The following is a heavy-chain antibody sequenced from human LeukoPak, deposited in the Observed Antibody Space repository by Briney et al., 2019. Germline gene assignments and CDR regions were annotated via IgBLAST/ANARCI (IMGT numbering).Heavy chain of an antibody. J-gene: IGHJ4*02. CDR1: GGSISSYY. V-gene: IGHV4-59*12. Sequence: PSETLSLTCTVSGGSISSYYWSWIRQPPGKGLEWVGYIYYSGSTNYNPSLKSRVTISVDTSKNQFSLKLSSVTPEDTAVYYCARDDYGDYHYFDYWGQGTLVTVSS. CDR2: IYYSGST. CDR3: ARDDYGDYHYFDY. D-gene: IGHD4-17*01.